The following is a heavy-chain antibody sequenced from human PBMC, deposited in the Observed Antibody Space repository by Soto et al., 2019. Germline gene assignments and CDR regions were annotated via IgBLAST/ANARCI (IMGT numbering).Heavy chain of an antibody. CDR3: ARVNCGGDCYSFLYYYYGMDV. CDR2: IYYSGST. CDR1: GGSISSGDYY. Sequence: SETLSLTCTVSGGSISSGDYYWIWIRHPPGKGLEWIGYIYYSGSTYYNPSLKSRVTISVDTSKNQFSLKLSSVTAADTAVYYCARVNCGGDCYSFLYYYYGMDVWGQGTTVTVSS. J-gene: IGHJ6*02. V-gene: IGHV4-30-4*01. D-gene: IGHD2-21*02.